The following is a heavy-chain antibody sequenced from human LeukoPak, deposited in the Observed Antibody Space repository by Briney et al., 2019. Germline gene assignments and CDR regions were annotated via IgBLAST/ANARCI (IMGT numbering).Heavy chain of an antibody. D-gene: IGHD4/OR15-4a*01. V-gene: IGHV3-23*01. CDR3: AKNRGANYYNYYMDV. CDR1: GITLSTYA. Sequence: GGSLRLSCAVSGITLSTYAMSWVRQAPGKGLEWLSTIGGGGRDTFYADSVKGRFTVSRDNSKNTLYLQMSSLRAEDTAVYFCAKNRGANYYNYYMDVWGKGTTVTVSS. CDR2: IGGGGRDT. J-gene: IGHJ6*03.